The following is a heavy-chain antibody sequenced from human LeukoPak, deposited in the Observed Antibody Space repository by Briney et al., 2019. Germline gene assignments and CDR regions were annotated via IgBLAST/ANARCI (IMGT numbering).Heavy chain of an antibody. CDR2: IYYSGST. Sequence: PSETLSLTCTVSGGSISSSSYYWGWIRQPPGKGLEWIGSIYYSGSTYYNPSLKSRVTISVDTSKNQFSLKLSSVTAADTAVYYCARPPWGSSSNLGVPGYFQHWGQGTLVTVSS. CDR1: GGSISSSSYY. J-gene: IGHJ1*01. D-gene: IGHD6-6*01. CDR3: ARPPWGSSSNLGVPGYFQH. V-gene: IGHV4-39*01.